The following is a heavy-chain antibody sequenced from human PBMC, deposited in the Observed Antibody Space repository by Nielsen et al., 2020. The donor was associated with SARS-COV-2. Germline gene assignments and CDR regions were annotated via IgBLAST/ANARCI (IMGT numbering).Heavy chain of an antibody. CDR1: GFTFSDYY. Sequence: GESLKISCAASGFTFSDYYMSWIRQAPGKGLEWVSYISSSGSTIYYADSVKGRFTISRDNAKNSLYLQMNSLRAEDTAVYYCAKGAVDAEYFQHWGQGTLVTVSS. CDR3: AKGAVDAEYFQH. V-gene: IGHV3-11*01. CDR2: ISSSGSTI. D-gene: IGHD2-21*01. J-gene: IGHJ1*01.